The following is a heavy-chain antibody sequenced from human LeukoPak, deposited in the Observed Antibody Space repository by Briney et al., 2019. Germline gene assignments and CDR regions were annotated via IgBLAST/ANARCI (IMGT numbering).Heavy chain of an antibody. V-gene: IGHV4-30-2*01. J-gene: IGHJ4*02. Sequence: SETLSLTCTVSGGSISSGGYYWSWIRQPPGKGLEWIGYIYHSGSTYYNPSLKSRVTISVDRSKNQCSLKLSSVTAADTAVYYCARRGYSYGPFDYWGQGTLVTVSS. CDR1: GGSISSGGYY. CDR3: ARRGYSYGPFDY. CDR2: IYHSGST. D-gene: IGHD5-18*01.